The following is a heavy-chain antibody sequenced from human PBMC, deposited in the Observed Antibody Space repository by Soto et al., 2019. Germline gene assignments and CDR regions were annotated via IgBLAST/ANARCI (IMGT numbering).Heavy chain of an antibody. J-gene: IGHJ4*02. V-gene: IGHV3-23*01. Sequence: EVQLLASGGGLVQPGGSLRLSCAASGFTFSSYAMSWVRQAPGKGLEWVSAISGSGGSTYYADSVKGRFTISRDNSKNTLYLQMNSLRAEDTAVYYCAKTMITFGVVIAEPRDYWGQGTLVTVSS. CDR1: GFTFSSYA. D-gene: IGHD3-16*02. CDR3: AKTMITFGVVIAEPRDY. CDR2: ISGSGGST.